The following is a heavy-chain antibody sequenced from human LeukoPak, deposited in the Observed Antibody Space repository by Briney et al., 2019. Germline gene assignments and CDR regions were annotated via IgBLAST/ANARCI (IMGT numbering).Heavy chain of an antibody. Sequence: GESLKISCKGSGYSFTSYWIGWVRQMLGKGLEWMGIIYPGDSDTRYSPSFQGQVTISADKSISTAYLQWSSLKASDTAMYYCARRSYDFWSGYEKYYFDYWGQGTLVTVSS. CDR3: ARRSYDFWSGYEKYYFDY. CDR1: GYSFTSYW. J-gene: IGHJ4*02. D-gene: IGHD3-3*01. CDR2: IYPGDSDT. V-gene: IGHV5-51*01.